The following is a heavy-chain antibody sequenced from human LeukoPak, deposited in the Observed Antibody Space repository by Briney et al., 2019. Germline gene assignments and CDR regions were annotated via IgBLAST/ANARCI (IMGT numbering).Heavy chain of an antibody. CDR1: GYTFTSYD. CDR2: IIPIFGTA. V-gene: IGHV1-69*05. D-gene: IGHD2-15*01. Sequence: SVKVSCKASGYTFTSYDINWVRQATGQGLEWMGRIIPIFGTANYAQKFQGRVTITTDESTSTAYMELSSLRSEDTAVYYCARELGYCSGGSCYGSGSDAFDIWGQGTMVTVSS. CDR3: ARELGYCSGGSCYGSGSDAFDI. J-gene: IGHJ3*02.